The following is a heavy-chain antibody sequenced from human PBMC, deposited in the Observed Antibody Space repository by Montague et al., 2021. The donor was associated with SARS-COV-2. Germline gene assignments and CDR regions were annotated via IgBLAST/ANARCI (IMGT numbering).Heavy chain of an antibody. V-gene: IGHV3-9*01. CDR3: AKAHYYDSSGYDN. CDR2: ISWNSGSI. J-gene: IGHJ4*02. D-gene: IGHD3-22*01. CDR1: GFTFDDSA. Sequence: VRLSCAASGFTFDDSAMHWVRQAPGKGLEWVSGISWNSGSIGYADSVKGRFTISRDNAKNSLYLQMNSLRAEDTALYYCAKAHYYDSSGYDNWGQGTLVTVSS.